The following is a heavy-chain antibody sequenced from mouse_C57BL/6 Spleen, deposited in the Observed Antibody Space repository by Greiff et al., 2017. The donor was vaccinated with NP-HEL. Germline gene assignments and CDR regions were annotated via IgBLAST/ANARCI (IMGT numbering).Heavy chain of an antibody. V-gene: IGHV1-54*01. CDR3: ARNYGSVWYFDV. D-gene: IGHD1-1*01. CDR2: INPGSGGT. J-gene: IGHJ1*03. CDR1: GYAFTNYL. Sequence: QVHVKQSGAELVRPGTSVKVSCKASGYAFTNYLIEWVKQRPGQGLEWIGVINPGSGGTNYNEKFKGKATLTADKSSSTAYMQLSSLTSEDSAVYFCARNYGSVWYFDVWGTGTTVTVSS.